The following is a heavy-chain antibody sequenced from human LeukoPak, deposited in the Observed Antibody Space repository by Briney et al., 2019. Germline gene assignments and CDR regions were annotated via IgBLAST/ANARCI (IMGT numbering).Heavy chain of an antibody. Sequence: SETLSLTCAVSGGSISSGGYSWSWIRQPPGKGLEWIGYIYHSGGTYYNPSLKSRVTISVDRSKNQFSLKLSSVTAADTAVYYCARARVRGAVRIYYFDYWGQGTLVTVSS. V-gene: IGHV4-30-2*01. CDR2: IYHSGGT. CDR1: GGSISSGGYS. D-gene: IGHD3-10*01. J-gene: IGHJ4*02. CDR3: ARARVRGAVRIYYFDY.